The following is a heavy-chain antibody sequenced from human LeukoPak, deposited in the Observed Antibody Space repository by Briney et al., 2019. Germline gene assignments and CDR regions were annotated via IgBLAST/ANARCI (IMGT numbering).Heavy chain of an antibody. J-gene: IGHJ4*02. CDR3: ARANALYCSSTSCLFDY. CDR2: INPNSGGT. V-gene: IGHV1-2*02. CDR1: GYTFTSYD. D-gene: IGHD2-2*01. Sequence: GASVKVSCKASGYTFTSYDINWVRQATGQGLEWMGWINPNSGGTYYAQNFHDRITMTRDTSISTAYMELSRLRSDDTAIYYCARANALYCSSTSCLFDYWGQGTLVTVSS.